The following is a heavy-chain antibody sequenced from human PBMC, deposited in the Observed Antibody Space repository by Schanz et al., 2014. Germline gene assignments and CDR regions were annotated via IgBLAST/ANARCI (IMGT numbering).Heavy chain of an antibody. Sequence: EVHLVESGGGLVQPGGSLRLSCAASGFTFSGYSMNWVRQAPGKGLEWISYITYNGGTIYYADSVKGRFTISRDNAKNSLYLQMNGLRAEDTAVYYCARVALPGYSSPRDAFDIWGQGTMVTVSS. CDR2: ITYNGGTI. V-gene: IGHV3-48*04. CDR1: GFTFSGYS. CDR3: ARVALPGYSSPRDAFDI. J-gene: IGHJ3*02. D-gene: IGHD5-18*01.